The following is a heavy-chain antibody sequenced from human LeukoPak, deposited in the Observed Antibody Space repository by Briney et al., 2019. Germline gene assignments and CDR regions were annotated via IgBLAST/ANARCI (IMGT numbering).Heavy chain of an antibody. CDR1: GFTFSSYW. CDR3: AREGSEVHYYFDY. J-gene: IGHJ4*02. CDR2: IKQDGSEK. Sequence: PGRSLRLSCAASGFTFSSYWMSWVRQAPGKGLEWVANIKQDGSEKYYVDSVKGRFTISRDNAKNSLYLQMNSLRAEDTAVYYCAREGSEVHYYFDYWGQGTLVTVSS. D-gene: IGHD6-25*01. V-gene: IGHV3-7*01.